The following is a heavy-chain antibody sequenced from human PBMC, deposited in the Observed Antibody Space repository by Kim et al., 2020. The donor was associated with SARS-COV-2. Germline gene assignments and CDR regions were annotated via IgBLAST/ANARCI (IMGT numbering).Heavy chain of an antibody. Sequence: GGSLRLSCAASGFTFSSYAMHWVRQAPGKGLEWVAVISYDGSNKYYADSVKGRFTISRDNSKNTLYLQMNSLRAEDTAVYYCARDQGGRLRRGVVIIGYFDYWGQGTLVTVSS. CDR1: GFTFSSYA. D-gene: IGHD3-3*01. CDR3: ARDQGGRLRRGVVIIGYFDY. V-gene: IGHV3-30-3*01. J-gene: IGHJ4*02. CDR2: ISYDGSNK.